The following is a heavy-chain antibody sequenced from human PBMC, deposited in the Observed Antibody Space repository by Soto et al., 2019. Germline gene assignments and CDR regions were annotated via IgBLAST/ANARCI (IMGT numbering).Heavy chain of an antibody. CDR1: GFTFTRYS. J-gene: IGHJ4*02. Sequence: GGSLRLSCAGSGFTFTRYSMNWVRQAPGKGLEWVSSISSTTNYIYYGDSMKGRFTISRDNAKNSLYLEMNSLRAEDTAVYYCARESEDLTSNFDYWGQGTLVTVSS. CDR3: ARESEDLTSNFDY. V-gene: IGHV3-21*06. CDR2: ISSTTNYI.